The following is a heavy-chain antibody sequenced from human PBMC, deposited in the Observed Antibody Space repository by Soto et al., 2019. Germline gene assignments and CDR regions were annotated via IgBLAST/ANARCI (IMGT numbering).Heavy chain of an antibody. CDR3: ARSKYDYVWGSYRSNWFEP. CDR2: IYYSGST. V-gene: IGHV4-39*01. Sequence: WETLSLTCTVSGGSISSSSYCGACIRHPPGKGLEWIGSIYYSGSTYYNPSLKSRVTISVDTSKNQFSLKLSSVTAADTAVYYCARSKYDYVWGSYRSNWFEPWGQGTLVTVSS. J-gene: IGHJ5*02. CDR1: GGSISSSSYC. D-gene: IGHD3-16*02.